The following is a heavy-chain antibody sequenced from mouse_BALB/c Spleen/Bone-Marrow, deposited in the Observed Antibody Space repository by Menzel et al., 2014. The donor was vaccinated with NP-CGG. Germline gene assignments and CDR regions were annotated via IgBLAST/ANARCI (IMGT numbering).Heavy chain of an antibody. CDR1: GYTFTSYW. CDR3: ARSGYWYFDV. Sequence: VQLQQSGAELVKPGASVKLSCKASGYTFTSYWMHWVKQRPGQGLEWIGEINPSNGRTNYVEKFKSKATLSGDKSSSTVYMQLSSLTSDDSAVYYCARSGYWYFDVGGAGTPVTVSA. D-gene: IGHD3-1*01. V-gene: IGHV1S81*02. CDR2: INPSNGRT. J-gene: IGHJ1*01.